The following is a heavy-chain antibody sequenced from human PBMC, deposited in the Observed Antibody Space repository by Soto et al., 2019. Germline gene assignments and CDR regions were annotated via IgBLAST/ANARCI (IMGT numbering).Heavy chain of an antibody. J-gene: IGHJ6*02. CDR1: GYTFTSYV. D-gene: IGHD3-10*01. CDR2: ISAYNGNT. V-gene: IGHV1-18*01. Sequence: ASVKVSCKASGYTFTSYVLRWLRQAPGQGLEWMGWISAYNGNTNYAQQLQGRVTMTTDTSTSTAYMALRSLRSDDTAVYYCARKPITMVRGGYYYGMDVWGQGTTVTVSS. CDR3: ARKPITMVRGGYYYGMDV.